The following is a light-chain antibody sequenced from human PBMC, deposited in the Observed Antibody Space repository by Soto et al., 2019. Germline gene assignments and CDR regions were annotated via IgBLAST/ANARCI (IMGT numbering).Light chain of an antibody. J-gene: IGLJ2*01. Sequence: QLVLTQSPSASASLGASVKLTCTLSSGHSSYAIAWHQQQPENGPRFLMKLNSDGSHSKGDGIPDRFSGSSSGAERYLIISCLRSEDEADYYCQTWVTHVVFGGGTKPTVL. CDR3: QTWVTHVV. CDR1: SGHSSYA. V-gene: IGLV4-69*01. CDR2: LNSDGSH.